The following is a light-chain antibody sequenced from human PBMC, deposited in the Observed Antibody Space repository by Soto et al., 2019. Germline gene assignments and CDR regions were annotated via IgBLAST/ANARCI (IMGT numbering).Light chain of an antibody. CDR1: SSDVGGYNY. Sequence: QSALTQPASVSGSPGQSITISCTGTSSDVGGYNYVSWYQQHPGKAPKLMIYEVSNRPSGISNRFSASKSGNTASLTISGLQAEDEADYYCCSYAGSFRVFGTGTKVTVL. CDR3: CSYAGSFRV. V-gene: IGLV2-14*01. CDR2: EVS. J-gene: IGLJ1*01.